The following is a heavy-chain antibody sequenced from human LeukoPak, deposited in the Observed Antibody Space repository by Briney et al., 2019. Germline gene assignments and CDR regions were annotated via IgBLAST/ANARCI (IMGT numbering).Heavy chain of an antibody. V-gene: IGHV3-23*01. CDR3: AIATERYREVSSFDS. CDR2: ISGRGDGT. D-gene: IGHD3-10*01. J-gene: IGHJ4*02. CDR1: GFTFNAYT. Sequence: GGSLRLSCAASGFTFNAYTMSWVRQAPGKGLEWVSAISGRGDGTYYADFVKGRFTISRDNSKNTLFLQMNSLRVEHTDTYYCAIATERYREVSSFDSWGRGTLVAVSS.